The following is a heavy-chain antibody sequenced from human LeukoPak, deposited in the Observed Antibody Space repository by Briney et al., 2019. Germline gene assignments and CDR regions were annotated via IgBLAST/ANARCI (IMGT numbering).Heavy chain of an antibody. V-gene: IGHV4-59*01. Sequence: PSETLSLTCTVSGGSISSYYWSWIRQPPGKGLEWIGYIYYSGSANYNPSLKSRVTISVDTSKNQFSLKLSSVTAADTAVYYCARESGDTRSIYDYWGQGTLVTVCS. J-gene: IGHJ4*02. CDR2: IYYSGSA. CDR1: GGSISSYY. CDR3: ARESGDTRSIYDY. D-gene: IGHD1-26*01.